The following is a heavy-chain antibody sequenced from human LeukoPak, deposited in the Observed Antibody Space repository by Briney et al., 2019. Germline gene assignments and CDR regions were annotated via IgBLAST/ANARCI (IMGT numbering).Heavy chain of an antibody. CDR2: ISPNGGST. V-gene: IGHV3-64*04. Sequence: GGSLRLSCSASGFTFSAYAMHWVRQAPGKGLEYVSAISPNGGSTYYADSVKGRFTISRDNFKNTLYLQMNSLRAEDTAVYYCAKDSPYGGSFYYIDYWGQGTLVTVSS. J-gene: IGHJ4*02. CDR3: AKDSPYGGSFYYIDY. D-gene: IGHD2/OR15-2a*01. CDR1: GFTFSAYA.